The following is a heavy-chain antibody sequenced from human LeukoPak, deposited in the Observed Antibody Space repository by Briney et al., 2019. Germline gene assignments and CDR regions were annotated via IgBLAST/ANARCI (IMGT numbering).Heavy chain of an antibody. Sequence: GGSLRLSCAASRFTFSTYGMSWVRQAPGKGLEWVSSISGSGGSTNYADSVKGRFTISRDNSKNTLYLQMNSLRDEDTAVYYCAKSSYYDSSGYYREYYFDFWGQGTLVTVSS. CDR3: AKSSYYDSSGYYREYYFDF. CDR2: ISGSGGST. J-gene: IGHJ4*02. CDR1: RFTFSTYG. V-gene: IGHV3-23*01. D-gene: IGHD3-22*01.